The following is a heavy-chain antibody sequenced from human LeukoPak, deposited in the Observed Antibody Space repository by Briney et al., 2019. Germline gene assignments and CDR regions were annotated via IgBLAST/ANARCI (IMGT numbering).Heavy chain of an antibody. J-gene: IGHJ4*02. V-gene: IGHV3-23*01. CDR2: ISGGGDIT. D-gene: IGHD1-7*01. CDR1: GFNFANHA. CDR3: AKDHPIELELGYFGY. Sequence: TGGSLRLSCAASGFNFANHAMSWVRQTPGKGLEWVSAISGGGDITYYADSVTGRFTISRDNSKNTLYLQMNSLRAEDTAVYYCAKDHPIELELGYFGYWGQGTLVTVSS.